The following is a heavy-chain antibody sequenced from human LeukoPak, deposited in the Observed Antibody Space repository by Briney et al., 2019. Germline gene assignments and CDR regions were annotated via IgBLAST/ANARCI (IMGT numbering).Heavy chain of an antibody. Sequence: VKVSCKASGGTFSSYTISWVRQAPGQGLEWMGRIIPIFGIANYAQKFQGRVTITADKSTSTAYMELSSLRSEDTAMYYCAREMAPAVADENWFDPWGQGTLVTVSS. CDR2: IIPIFGIA. V-gene: IGHV1-69*10. CDR3: AREMAPAVADENWFDP. D-gene: IGHD6-19*01. CDR1: GGTFSSYT. J-gene: IGHJ5*02.